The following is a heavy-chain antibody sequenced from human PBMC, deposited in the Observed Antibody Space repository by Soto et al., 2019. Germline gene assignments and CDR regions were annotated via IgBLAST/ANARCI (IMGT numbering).Heavy chain of an antibody. D-gene: IGHD4-17*01. Sequence: TSETLSLTCTVSGGSISSSSYYWGWIRQPPGKGLEWIGSIYYSGSTYYNPSLKSRVTISVDTSKNQFSLKLSSVTAADTAVYYCARLGGTVTPYAFDIWGQGTLVTVSS. CDR1: GGSISSSSYY. V-gene: IGHV4-39*01. J-gene: IGHJ3*02. CDR3: ARLGGTVTPYAFDI. CDR2: IYYSGST.